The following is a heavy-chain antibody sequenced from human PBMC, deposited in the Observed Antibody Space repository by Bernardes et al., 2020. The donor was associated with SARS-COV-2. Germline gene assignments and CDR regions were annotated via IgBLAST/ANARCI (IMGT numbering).Heavy chain of an antibody. CDR2: ISSSGSTI. CDR1: GFTFSSYE. J-gene: IGHJ5*02. V-gene: IGHV3-48*03. D-gene: IGHD2-2*01. CDR3: ARGVLGYCSSTSCRPNWFDP. Sequence: GGSLRLSCAASGFTFSSYEMNWVRQAPGKGLEWVSYISSSGSTIYYADSVKGRFTISRDNAKNSLYLQMNSLRAEDTAVYYCARGVLGYCSSTSCRPNWFDPWG.